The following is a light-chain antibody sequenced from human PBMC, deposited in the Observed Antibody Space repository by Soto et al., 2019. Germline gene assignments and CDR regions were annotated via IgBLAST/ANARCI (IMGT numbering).Light chain of an antibody. CDR2: DAS. CDR3: QQRSNWPLT. J-gene: IGKJ3*01. Sequence: EIVLTQSPATLSLSPGERATLSCRASQSVSSYLAWYQQKPGQAPRLLIYDASNRATGIPARFSGSGSGTDFTLPISSIGPVDGAVYYCQQRSNWPLTFGPGTKVDIK. CDR1: QSVSSY. V-gene: IGKV3-11*01.